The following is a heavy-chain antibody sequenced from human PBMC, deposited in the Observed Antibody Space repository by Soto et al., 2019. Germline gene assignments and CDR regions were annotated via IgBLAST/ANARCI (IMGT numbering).Heavy chain of an antibody. V-gene: IGHV1-69*01. Sequence: QVQLVQCGAEVKKPGSSVKVSCKASGGTFSSYAISWVRQAPGQGLEWMGGIIPIFGTANYAQKFQGRVTITADESTSTAYMELNSLRSEDTAVYYCARGKGERWLQPFDYWGQGTLVTVSS. D-gene: IGHD5-12*01. CDR2: IIPIFGTA. CDR3: ARGKGERWLQPFDY. J-gene: IGHJ4*02. CDR1: GGTFSSYA.